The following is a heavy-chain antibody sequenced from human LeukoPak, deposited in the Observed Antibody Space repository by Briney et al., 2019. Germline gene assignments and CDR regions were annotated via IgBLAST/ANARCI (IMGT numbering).Heavy chain of an antibody. Sequence: ASVKVSCKASGYTFTSYDINWVRQATGQGLEWMGWMNPNSGNTGYAQKFQGRVTMTRNTSISTAYMELSSLRSEDTAVYYCARGPLNYDFWSGFTSRAFDIWGQGTMVTVSS. D-gene: IGHD3-3*01. J-gene: IGHJ3*02. V-gene: IGHV1-8*01. CDR1: GYTFTSYD. CDR2: MNPNSGNT. CDR3: ARGPLNYDFWSGFTSRAFDI.